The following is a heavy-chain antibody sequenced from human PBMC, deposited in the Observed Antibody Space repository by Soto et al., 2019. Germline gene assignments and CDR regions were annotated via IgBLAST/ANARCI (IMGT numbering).Heavy chain of an antibody. Sequence: EVQLVESGGGLVQPGGSLRLSCAASGFTFSDHYMDWVRQAPGKGLEWVGRSKNKADSYTTEYAASVKGRFTISRDGSKNSLYLQMNSLKTEDTAVYYCTVWGLGKDFWAAWGQGILVTVSS. J-gene: IGHJ4*02. CDR3: TVWGLGKDFWAA. D-gene: IGHD3-3*01. CDR2: SKNKADSYTT. V-gene: IGHV3-72*01. CDR1: GFTFSDHY.